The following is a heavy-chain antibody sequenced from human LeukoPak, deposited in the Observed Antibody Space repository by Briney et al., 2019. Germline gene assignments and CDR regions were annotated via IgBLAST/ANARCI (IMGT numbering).Heavy chain of an antibody. CDR1: GFTFSHFG. CDR2: ISYDGSKE. J-gene: IGHJ4*02. D-gene: IGHD3-10*01. V-gene: IGHV3-30*18. CDR3: AKDVETIIPYYFDH. Sequence: PGRSLRLSCAASGFTFSHFGIHWVRQAPGKGLEWVASISYDGSKEYYAESVKGRLTISRDNSKNRLYLQMNSLRAEDTAFYFCAKDVETIIPYYFDHWGQGTQVTVSS.